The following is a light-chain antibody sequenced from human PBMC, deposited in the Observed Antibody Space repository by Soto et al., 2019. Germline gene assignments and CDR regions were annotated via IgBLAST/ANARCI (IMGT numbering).Light chain of an antibody. CDR2: DVT. CDR1: SSDVGTYNY. CDR3: CSYAGDFNVL. Sequence: QSALTQPRSVSGSPGQSVTISCTGTSSDVGTYNYVSWYQHHPGIAPKLMIYDVTKRPSGVPDRFSGSKSGNTASLTISGLQAEDEADYFCCSYAGDFNVLFGGGTKVTVL. J-gene: IGLJ3*02. V-gene: IGLV2-11*01.